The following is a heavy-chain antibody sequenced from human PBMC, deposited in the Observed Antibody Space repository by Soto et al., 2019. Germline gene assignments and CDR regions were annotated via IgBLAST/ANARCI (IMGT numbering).Heavy chain of an antibody. Sequence: ASVKVSCKACGYSFTNYGIHWVRQAPGQRLEWMGWINAYNGNTKYSQKLQGRVTFTRDTSARTVYMEMSSLRSEDAAVYFCARDLDDILTGPNFDPWGQGTLVTVSS. J-gene: IGHJ5*02. CDR2: INAYNGNT. CDR1: GYSFTNYG. V-gene: IGHV1-3*01. CDR3: ARDLDDILTGPNFDP. D-gene: IGHD3-9*01.